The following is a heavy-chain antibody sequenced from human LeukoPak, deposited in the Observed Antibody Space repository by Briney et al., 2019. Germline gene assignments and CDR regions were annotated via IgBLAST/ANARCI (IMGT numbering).Heavy chain of an antibody. CDR2: ISGDGGST. Sequence: GGSLRLSCAASGFTFDDYAMHWVRQAPGKGLEWVSLISGDGGSTYYADSVKGRFTISRDNSKNSLYLQMNSLRTEDTALYYCAKGKRMIAVVGGFDYWGQGTLVTVSS. CDR3: AKGKRMIAVVGGFDY. D-gene: IGHD3-22*01. J-gene: IGHJ4*02. CDR1: GFTFDDYA. V-gene: IGHV3-43*02.